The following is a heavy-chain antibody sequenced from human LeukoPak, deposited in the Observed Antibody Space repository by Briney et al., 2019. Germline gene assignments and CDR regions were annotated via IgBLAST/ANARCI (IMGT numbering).Heavy chain of an antibody. J-gene: IGHJ4*02. CDR3: ARDFFGNLYSSSWHATTI. CDR1: GFTFSNYA. CDR2: ISYDGSKK. D-gene: IGHD6-13*01. V-gene: IGHV3-30-3*01. Sequence: PGGSLRLSCAASGFTFSNYAMHWVRQAPGKGLEWVAVISYDGSKKYYADSVKGRLTISRDNAKNTLYLQMNSLRAEDTAVYYCARDFFGNLYSSSWHATTIWGQGTLVTVSS.